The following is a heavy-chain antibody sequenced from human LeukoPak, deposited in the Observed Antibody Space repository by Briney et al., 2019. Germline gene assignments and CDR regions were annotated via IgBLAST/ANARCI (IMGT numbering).Heavy chain of an antibody. Sequence: SETLSLTRTVSGASISSDFYYWSWIRQHPGKGLEWIGYISYSGSTDYNPSLKNRVAISVDTSDNQFSLKLNSVTAADTAVYYCARLMSGRILGPINYWGQGTLVTVSS. CDR2: ISYSGST. D-gene: IGHD1-26*01. CDR1: GASISSDFYY. CDR3: ARLMSGRILGPINY. V-gene: IGHV4-31*03. J-gene: IGHJ4*02.